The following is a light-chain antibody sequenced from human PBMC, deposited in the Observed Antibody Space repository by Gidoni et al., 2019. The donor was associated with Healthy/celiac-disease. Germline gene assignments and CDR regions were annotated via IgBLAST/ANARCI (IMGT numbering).Light chain of an antibody. J-gene: IGLJ2*01. CDR2: DPS. CDR3: SSYTSSSTLV. CDR1: SSDVDGYNY. V-gene: IGLV2-14*01. Sequence: QSALTQPASVSGSPGQSITISCTGSSSDVDGYNYVPWYQPHPSKAPKLMIYDPSNRPSVVSNRFSGSKSGNTASLTISGRQAEDEADYYCSSYTSSSTLVFGGGTKLTVL.